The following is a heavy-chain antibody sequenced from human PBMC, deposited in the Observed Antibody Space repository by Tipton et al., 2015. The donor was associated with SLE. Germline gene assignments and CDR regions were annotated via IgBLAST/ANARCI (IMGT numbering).Heavy chain of an antibody. V-gene: IGHV4-34*01. CDR1: GGSFSGGY. CDR2: IYHSGTT. J-gene: IGHJ5*02. CDR3: ASRGCSSTSCSGWFDP. Sequence: LRLSCAVYGGSFSGGYWSWIRQPPGQGLEWIGEIYHSGTTNYNPSLKSRVTISVDTPKKQFSLKLTSVTAADTAVYYCASRGCSSTSCSGWFDPWGRGTLVTVSS. D-gene: IGHD2-2*01.